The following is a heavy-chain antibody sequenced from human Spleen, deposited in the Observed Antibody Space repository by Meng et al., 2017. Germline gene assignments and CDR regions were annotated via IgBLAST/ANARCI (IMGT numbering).Heavy chain of an antibody. CDR3: ARDRAMASDRGYLDS. Sequence: GESLKISCAASGFTFSAFAMHWVRQAPGKGLEWVALISYDGTNVPYADSVKGRFTISRDNSKNTLFLQMDGLRPEDTAVYFCARDRAMASDRGYLDSWGQGTRVTVSS. V-gene: IGHV3-30*01. D-gene: IGHD5-18*01. CDR1: GFTFSAFA. CDR2: ISYDGTNV. J-gene: IGHJ4*02.